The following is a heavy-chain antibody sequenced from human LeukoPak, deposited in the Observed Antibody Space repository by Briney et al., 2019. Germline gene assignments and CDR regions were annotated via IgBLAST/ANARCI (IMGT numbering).Heavy chain of an antibody. J-gene: IGHJ4*02. V-gene: IGHV3-23*01. CDR2: ITGSGGNT. CDR1: GFTFSNYA. Sequence: GGSLRLSCAASGFTFSNYAMSWVRQAPGKGREWVSAITGSGGNTYYADSVKGRFTISRDNSKNTVFLQMNSLRAEDTAVYYCAKWGDYDVLTGYYVSDYWGQGTLVTVSS. CDR3: AKWGDYDVLTGYYVSDY. D-gene: IGHD3-9*01.